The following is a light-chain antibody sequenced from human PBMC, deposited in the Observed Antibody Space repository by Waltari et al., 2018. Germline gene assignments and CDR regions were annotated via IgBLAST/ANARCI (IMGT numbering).Light chain of an antibody. CDR2: RNN. CDR3: AAWDDSLSGVV. Sequence: QSVLTQPPSASGTPGQRVTISCSGSSSNIGSNYVYWYQQLPGTAPKLLIYRNNQRPSGFPDRFSGSHPGTSAARALSGLRSEDEADYYCAAWDDSLSGVVFGGGPKLTVL. V-gene: IGLV1-47*01. J-gene: IGLJ2*01. CDR1: SSNIGSNY.